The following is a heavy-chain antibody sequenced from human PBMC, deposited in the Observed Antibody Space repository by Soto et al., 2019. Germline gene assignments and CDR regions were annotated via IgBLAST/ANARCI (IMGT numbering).Heavy chain of an antibody. D-gene: IGHD3-22*01. J-gene: IGHJ6*02. V-gene: IGHV1-69*01. CDR2: IIPIFGTA. CDR1: GGTFSSYA. Sequence: QVQLVQSGAEVKKPGSSVKVSCKASGGTFSSYAISWVRQAPGQGLEWMGGIIPIFGTANYAQQCQGRVTITADESTSTAYMELSSLRSEDTAVYYCARADSSGYYYYYYYGMDVWGQGTTVTVSS. CDR3: ARADSSGYYYYYYYGMDV.